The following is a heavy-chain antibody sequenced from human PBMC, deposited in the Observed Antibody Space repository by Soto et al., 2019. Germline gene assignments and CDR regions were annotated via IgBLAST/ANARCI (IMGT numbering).Heavy chain of an antibody. CDR2: ISGSGGST. D-gene: IGHD4-17*01. CDR3: AKDLTVTTSIWDY. Sequence: PGGSLRLSCAASGFTFSSYAMSWVRQAPGKGLEWASAISGSGGSTYYADSVKGRFTISRDNSKNTLYLQMNSLRAEDTAVYYCAKDLTVTTSIWDYWGQGTLVTVSS. J-gene: IGHJ4*02. V-gene: IGHV3-23*01. CDR1: GFTFSSYA.